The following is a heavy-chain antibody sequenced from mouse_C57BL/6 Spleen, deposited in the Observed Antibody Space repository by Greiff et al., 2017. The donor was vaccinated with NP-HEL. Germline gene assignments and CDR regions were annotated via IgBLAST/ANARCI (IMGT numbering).Heavy chain of an antibody. CDR1: GFTFNTYA. Sequence: EVKVVESGGGLVKPKGSLKLSCAASGFTFNTYAMHWVRQAPGTGLEWVARIRSKSSNYATYYADSVKDRFTISRDDSQSMLYLQMNNLKAEDTAMYYCVRDRGYYGSSPYAMDYWGQGTSVTVSS. D-gene: IGHD1-1*01. V-gene: IGHV10-3*01. CDR2: IRSKSSNYAT. J-gene: IGHJ4*01. CDR3: VRDRGYYGSSPYAMDY.